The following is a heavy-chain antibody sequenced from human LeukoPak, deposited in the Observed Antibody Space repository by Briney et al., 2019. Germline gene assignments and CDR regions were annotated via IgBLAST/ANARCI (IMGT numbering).Heavy chain of an antibody. D-gene: IGHD1-26*01. CDR3: ARGWEGYFDY. V-gene: IGHV3-21*06. J-gene: IGHJ4*02. Sequence: GGSLRLSCAASGFTFSSYNMNWVRQAPGKGLEWVSSITSSSSYIYYADSVKGRFTISRDNAKNSLYLQMDSLRVEDTAEYYCARGWEGYFDYWGQGTLVTVSS. CDR1: GFTFSSYN. CDR2: ITSSSSYI.